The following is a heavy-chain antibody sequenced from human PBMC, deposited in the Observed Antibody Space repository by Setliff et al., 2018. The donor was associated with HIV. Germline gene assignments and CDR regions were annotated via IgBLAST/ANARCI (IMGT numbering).Heavy chain of an antibody. Sequence: GGSLRLSCAASGFSFSDAWMSWVRQAPGKGLEWVGRIKSKSDGETTDYAAPVKGRFTISRDNARNSLYLQMNSLKADDTAVYYCARDVAVAATEFWGQGTLVTVSS. J-gene: IGHJ4*02. CDR3: ARDVAVAATEF. V-gene: IGHV3-15*01. CDR2: IKSKSDGETT. D-gene: IGHD6-19*01. CDR1: GFSFSDAW.